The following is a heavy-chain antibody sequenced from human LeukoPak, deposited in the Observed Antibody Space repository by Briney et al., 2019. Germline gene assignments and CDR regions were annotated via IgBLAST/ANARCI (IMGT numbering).Heavy chain of an antibody. V-gene: IGHV1-46*01. Sequence: ASVKVSFKASGYTFTSYYMHWVRQAPGQGLEWMGIINPSGGSTSYAQKFQGRDTMTRDTSTSTVYMELSSLRSEDTAVYYCARLSGSYYAGWFDPWGQGTLDTVSS. J-gene: IGHJ5*02. CDR2: INPSGGST. D-gene: IGHD1-26*01. CDR3: ARLSGSYYAGWFDP. CDR1: GYTFTSYY.